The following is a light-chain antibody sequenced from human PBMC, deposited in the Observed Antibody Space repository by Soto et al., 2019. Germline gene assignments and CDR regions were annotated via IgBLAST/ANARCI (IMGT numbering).Light chain of an antibody. CDR1: QSVSSNY. Sequence: EIVLTQSPGTLSLSPGERATLSCRASQSVSSNYLAWYQQKPGQAPRLLIYGASSRATGIPDRFSGSGSGTDFTLTISRLEPEDFAIYYCPLYGSSHTFGGGTQVDIK. CDR2: GAS. V-gene: IGKV3-20*01. J-gene: IGKJ4*01. CDR3: PLYGSSHT.